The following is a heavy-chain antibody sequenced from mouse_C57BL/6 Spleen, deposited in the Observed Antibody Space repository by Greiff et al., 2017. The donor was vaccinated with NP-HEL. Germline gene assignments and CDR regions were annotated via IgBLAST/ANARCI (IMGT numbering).Heavy chain of an antibody. CDR1: GYTFTSYW. D-gene: IGHD1-1*01. CDR3: ARSTTVGFDY. V-gene: IGHV1-55*01. Sequence: QVQLQQPGAELVKPGASVKMSCKASGYTFTSYWITWVKQRPGQGLEWIGEIYPGSGSTNYNAKFKGKATLTVDTSSNTAYMQLSSLTSEDSAVYYCARSTTVGFDYWGQGTTLTVSS. J-gene: IGHJ2*01. CDR2: IYPGSGST.